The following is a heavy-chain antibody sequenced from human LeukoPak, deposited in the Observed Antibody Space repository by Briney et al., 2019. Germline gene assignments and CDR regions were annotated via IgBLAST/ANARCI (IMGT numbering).Heavy chain of an antibody. CDR1: GGSISSYY. V-gene: IGHV4-59*01. Sequence: PSETLSLTCTVSGGSISSYYWSWIRQPPGKGLEWIGYIYYSGSTNYNPSLKSRVTISVYTSKNQFSLKLSSVTAADTAVYYCARLKYYYDSSGYRAEYFQHWVQGTLVTVSS. CDR2: IYYSGST. CDR3: ARLKYYYDSSGYRAEYFQH. J-gene: IGHJ1*01. D-gene: IGHD3-22*01.